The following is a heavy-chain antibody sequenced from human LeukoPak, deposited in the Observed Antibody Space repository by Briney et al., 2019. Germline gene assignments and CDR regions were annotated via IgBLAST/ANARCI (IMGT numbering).Heavy chain of an antibody. CDR1: GGSISSYH. J-gene: IGHJ4*02. CDR3: GYSQLWLAFDS. CDR2: LYHSGST. Sequence: SETLSLTCTVSGGSISSYHWSWIRQPPGKGLEYIGCLYHSGSTNYNPSLKSRVTTSVDTSRNELSLALNSVTAADTAVYYCGYSQLWLAFDSWGQGILVTVSS. V-gene: IGHV4-59*01. D-gene: IGHD6-19*01.